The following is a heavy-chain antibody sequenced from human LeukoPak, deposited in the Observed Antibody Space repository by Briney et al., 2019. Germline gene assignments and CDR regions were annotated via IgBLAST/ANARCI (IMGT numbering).Heavy chain of an antibody. CDR2: INHSGST. Sequence: SETLSLTCAVYGGSFNGYYWSWIRQPPGKGLEWIGEINHSGSTNYNPSLKSRVTISVDTSKNQFSLKLSSVTAADTAVYYCARGADVLRYFDWLLTFDYWGQGTLVTVSS. J-gene: IGHJ4*02. V-gene: IGHV4-34*01. CDR3: ARGADVLRYFDWLLTFDY. D-gene: IGHD3-9*01. CDR1: GGSFNGYY.